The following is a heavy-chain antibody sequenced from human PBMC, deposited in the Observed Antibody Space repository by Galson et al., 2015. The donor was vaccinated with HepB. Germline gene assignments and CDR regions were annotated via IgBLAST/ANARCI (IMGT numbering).Heavy chain of an antibody. CDR3: ARYRGLNNPSKFYYFMDV. Sequence: SLRLSCAASGFTFSRSTMNWVRQAPGKGLEWVSSISSTGAYIYYADSVKGRFTISRDNAKSSVDLHMNSLRAEDTALYYCARYRGLNNPSKFYYFMDVWGKGTTVTVSS. J-gene: IGHJ6*03. D-gene: IGHD1/OR15-1a*01. CDR1: GFTFSRST. V-gene: IGHV3-21*01. CDR2: ISSTGAYI.